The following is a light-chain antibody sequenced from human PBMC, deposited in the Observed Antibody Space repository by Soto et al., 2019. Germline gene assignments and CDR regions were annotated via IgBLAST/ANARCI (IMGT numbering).Light chain of an antibody. Sequence: EIVLTQFPGTLSLSPGERATLSCRASQSVTGIYLAWYQQKPGQAPRLLIYGASSRATDIPDRFSGTGSGTDFTLTISRLEPEDFAVYYCQQYGSSSLYTFGQGTKLEI. CDR3: QQYGSSSLYT. CDR2: GAS. V-gene: IGKV3-20*01. J-gene: IGKJ2*01. CDR1: QSVTGIY.